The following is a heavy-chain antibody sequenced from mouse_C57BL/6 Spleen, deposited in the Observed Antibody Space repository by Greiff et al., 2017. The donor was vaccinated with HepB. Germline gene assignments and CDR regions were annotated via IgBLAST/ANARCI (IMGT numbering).Heavy chain of an antibody. Sequence: QVQLQQPGTELVKPGASVKLSCKASGYTFTSYWMHWVKQRPGQGLEWIGNINPSNGGTNYNEKFKSKATLTVDKSSSTAYMQLSSLTSEDAAVYYCAREVEYYDAFAYWGQGTLVTVSA. V-gene: IGHV1-53*01. CDR2: INPSNGGT. CDR1: GYTFTSYW. D-gene: IGHD2-4*01. J-gene: IGHJ3*01. CDR3: AREVEYYDAFAY.